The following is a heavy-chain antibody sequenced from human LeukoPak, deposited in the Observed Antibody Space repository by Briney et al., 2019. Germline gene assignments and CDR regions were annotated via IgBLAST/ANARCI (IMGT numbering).Heavy chain of an antibody. J-gene: IGHJ6*03. CDR2: IIPIFGTA. CDR3: ASVDYSNYVPVSYYYYMDV. D-gene: IGHD4-11*01. Sequence: ASVKVSCKASGGTFSSYAISWVRQAPGQGLEWMGGIIPIFGTANYAQKFQGRVTITTDESTSTAYMELSSLRSEDTAVYYCASVDYSNYVPVSYYYYMDVWGKGTTVTVSS. CDR1: GGTFSSYA. V-gene: IGHV1-69*05.